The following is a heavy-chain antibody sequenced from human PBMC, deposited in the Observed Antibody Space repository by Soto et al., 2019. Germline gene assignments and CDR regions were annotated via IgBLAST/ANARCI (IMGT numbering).Heavy chain of an antibody. Sequence: GGSLRLSCAASGFTFSSYAMHWVRQAPGKGLEWVAVISYDGSNKYYADSVKGRFTISRDNSKNTLYLQMNSLRAEDTAVYYCARGGALPYSSSSADAFDIWGQGTMVTVSS. CDR1: GFTFSSYA. J-gene: IGHJ3*02. V-gene: IGHV3-30*04. CDR2: ISYDGSNK. CDR3: ARGGALPYSSSSADAFDI. D-gene: IGHD6-6*01.